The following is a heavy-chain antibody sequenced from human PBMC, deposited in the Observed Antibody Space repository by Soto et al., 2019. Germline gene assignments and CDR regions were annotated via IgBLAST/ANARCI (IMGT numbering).Heavy chain of an antibody. V-gene: IGHV1-18*01. Sequence: ASVKVSCKASGYTFTSYGISWVRQPPGQGLEWMGWISAYNGNTNYAQKLQGRVTMTTDTSTSTAYMELRSLRSDDTAVYYCARINDFWSGPSYGMDVWGQGTTVTVS. J-gene: IGHJ6*02. CDR1: GYTFTSYG. CDR3: ARINDFWSGPSYGMDV. CDR2: ISAYNGNT. D-gene: IGHD3-3*01.